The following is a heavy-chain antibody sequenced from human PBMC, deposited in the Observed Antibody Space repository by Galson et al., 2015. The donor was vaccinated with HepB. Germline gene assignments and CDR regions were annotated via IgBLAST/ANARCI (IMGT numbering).Heavy chain of an antibody. CDR3: SRVGWGEPSLFDT. CDR1: GFTFSSYE. D-gene: IGHD3-10*01. V-gene: IGHV3-48*03. Sequence: SLRLSCAASGFTFSSYEMTWVRQAPGEGLVWISYISSSGSTIHYADPVKGRFTISRDNAKNSLYLQMNSLRPEDTAVYYCSRVGWGEPSLFDTWGQGALVAVS. CDR2: ISSSGSTI. J-gene: IGHJ4*02.